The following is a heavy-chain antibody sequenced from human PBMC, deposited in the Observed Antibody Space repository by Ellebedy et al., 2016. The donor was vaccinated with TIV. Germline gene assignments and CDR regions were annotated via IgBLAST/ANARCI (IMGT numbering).Heavy chain of an antibody. CDR3: AKGLRRETVRGYYGAFDF. V-gene: IGHV3-9*01. Sequence: SLKISCSASGLTFDDYAMHWVRQAPGKGLEWVSTISWNSGSIAYADSVKGRFTISRDNAKNSLYLQMNSLRAEDTALYSCAKGLRRETVRGYYGAFDFWGPGTLVTVSS. CDR1: GLTFDDYA. J-gene: IGHJ4*02. CDR2: ISWNSGSI. D-gene: IGHD3-22*01.